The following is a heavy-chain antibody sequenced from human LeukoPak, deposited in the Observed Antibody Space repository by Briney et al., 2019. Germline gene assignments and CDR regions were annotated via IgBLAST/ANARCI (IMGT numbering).Heavy chain of an antibody. CDR3: ARDYASDY. CDR1: GFTFRRYE. D-gene: IGHD3-10*01. J-gene: IGHJ4*02. CDR2: ISRSGDTI. V-gene: IGHV3-48*03. Sequence: PGGSLRLSCAASGFTFRRYEMNWVRDAPGEGLEWVSYISRSGDTIYFADSVKGRFTISRDNAKNSLYLQMSSLRAEDTAVYYCARDYASDYWGQGTLVTVSS.